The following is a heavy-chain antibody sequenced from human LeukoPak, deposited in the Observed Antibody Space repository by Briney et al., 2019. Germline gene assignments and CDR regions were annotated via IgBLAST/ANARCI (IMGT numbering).Heavy chain of an antibody. Sequence: GRSLRLSCAASGFTFSSYAIHWVRQAPGKGLEWVGFIRSKAYGGTTEYAASVKGRFTISRDDSKSIAYLQMNSLKTEDTAVYYCTRDIDYYYDSSGYPDYWGQGTLVTVSS. CDR2: IRSKAYGGTT. CDR3: TRDIDYYYDSSGYPDY. CDR1: GFTFSSYA. V-gene: IGHV3-49*04. J-gene: IGHJ4*02. D-gene: IGHD3-22*01.